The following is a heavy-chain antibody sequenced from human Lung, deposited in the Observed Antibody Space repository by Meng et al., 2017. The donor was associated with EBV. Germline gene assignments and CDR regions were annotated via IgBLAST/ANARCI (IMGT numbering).Heavy chain of an antibody. CDR3: GSRRGYTGYIIDS. J-gene: IGHJ4*02. CDR2: IIPVFGET. CDR1: GDSFDKFV. D-gene: IGHD5-12*01. V-gene: IGHV1-69*06. Sequence: GGEVKKLGSSVLASCNASGDSFDKFVSIWGRQAPGQGLEWMGGIIPVFGETNYAQKFQGRVTFIADNSTSTVYMELSSLKSDDTAVYYCGSRRGYTGYIIDSWGQGTLVTVSS.